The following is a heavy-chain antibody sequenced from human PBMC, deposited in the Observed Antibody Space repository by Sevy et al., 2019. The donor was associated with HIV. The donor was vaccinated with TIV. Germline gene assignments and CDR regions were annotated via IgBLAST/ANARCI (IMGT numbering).Heavy chain of an antibody. D-gene: IGHD1-26*01. J-gene: IGHJ4*02. Sequence: APVKVSCKASGYTFTGYYMHWVRQAPGQGLEWMGWIKPNSGGTNYAQKFQGRVTMTRDKSISTAYMELSRLRSDDTAVYYCDDSGSRMSNWGQGTLVTVSS. CDR2: IKPNSGGT. CDR1: GYTFTGYY. V-gene: IGHV1-2*02. CDR3: DDSGSRMSN.